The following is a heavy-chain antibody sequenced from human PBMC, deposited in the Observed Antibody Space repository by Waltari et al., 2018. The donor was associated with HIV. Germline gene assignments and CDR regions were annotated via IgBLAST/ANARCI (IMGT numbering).Heavy chain of an antibody. CDR1: GFTVSSNY. CDR3: ARVLYYQFLGGMDV. D-gene: IGHD3-3*02. CDR2: IYRGCRT. J-gene: IGHJ6*02. Sequence: EVQLVETGGGLIQPGGSLRLSCAASGFTVSSNYMSWVRQAPGKGMEWVSVIYRGCRTDYADSVKGRFTISRDNSKSTLYLQMNSLRAECTAVYYCARVLYYQFLGGMDVWGQGTTVTVSS. V-gene: IGHV3-53*02.